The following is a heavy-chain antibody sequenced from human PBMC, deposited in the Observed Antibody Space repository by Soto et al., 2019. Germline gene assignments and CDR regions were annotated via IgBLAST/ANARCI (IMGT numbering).Heavy chain of an antibody. CDR1: GFSLSNARMG. CDR2: IFSNDEK. CDR3: ARIDENYYYYGMDV. Sequence: QVTLKESGPVLVKPTETLTLTCTVSGFSLSNARMGVSWIRQPPGKALEWLAHIFSNDEKSYSTSLKSRLTIXKXPXXSQVVLTMTNMDPVDTATYYCARIDENYYYYGMDVWGQGTTVTVSS. J-gene: IGHJ6*02. V-gene: IGHV2-26*01.